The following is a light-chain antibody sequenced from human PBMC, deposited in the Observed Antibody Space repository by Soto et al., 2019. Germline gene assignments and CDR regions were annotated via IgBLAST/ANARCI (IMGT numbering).Light chain of an antibody. CDR1: SGHSSYA. CDR2: LNSDGSH. Sequence: QPVLTQSPSASASLGASVKLTCTLSSGHSSYAIAWHQQQPEKGPRFLMKLNSDGSHSKGDGISDRFSGSSSGAECYLTISSLQSEDEADYYCQTWGADAVIFGGGTKLTVL. V-gene: IGLV4-69*01. J-gene: IGLJ2*01. CDR3: QTWGADAVI.